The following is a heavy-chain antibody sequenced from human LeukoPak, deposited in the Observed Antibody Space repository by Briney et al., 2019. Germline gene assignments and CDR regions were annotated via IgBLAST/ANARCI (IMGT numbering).Heavy chain of an antibody. D-gene: IGHD3-22*01. J-gene: IGHJ3*02. CDR1: GGSISSGSYY. CDR2: IYTSGST. Sequence: SETLSLTCTVSGGSISSGSYYWSWIRQPAGRGLEWIGRIYTSGSTNYNPSLKSRVTISVDTSKNQFSLKLSSVTAADTAVYYCARGRITMIVVANDAFDIWGQGTMVTVSS. V-gene: IGHV4-61*02. CDR3: ARGRITMIVVANDAFDI.